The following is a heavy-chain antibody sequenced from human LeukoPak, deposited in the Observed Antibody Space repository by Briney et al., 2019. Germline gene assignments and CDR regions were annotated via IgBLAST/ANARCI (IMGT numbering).Heavy chain of an antibody. CDR2: IRYDGSNK. D-gene: IGHD3-22*01. CDR3: AKDLPSSYYYDSSGSFDI. J-gene: IGHJ3*02. V-gene: IGHV3-30*02. CDR1: GFTFSSYG. Sequence: GGSLRLSCAASGFTFSSYGMHWVRQAPGKGLEWVAFIRYDGSNKYYADSVKGRFTISRDNSKNTLYLQMNSLRAEDTAVYYCAKDLPSSYYYDSSGSFDIWGQGTMVTVSS.